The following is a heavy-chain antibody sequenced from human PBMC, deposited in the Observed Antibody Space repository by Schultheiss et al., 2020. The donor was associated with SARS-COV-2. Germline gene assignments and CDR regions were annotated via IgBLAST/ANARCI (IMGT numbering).Heavy chain of an antibody. J-gene: IGHJ4*02. D-gene: IGHD6-19*01. V-gene: IGHV3-23*01. CDR1: GFTFTNYA. Sequence: GGSLRLSCAASGFTFTNYAMTWVRQAPGKGLEWVAVIGGSGGNAYHADSVKGRFTISRDNSRSTLFLQMNSLRAEDTALYYCAKDRDSSGWYYFDYWGQGTLVTVSS. CDR2: IGGSGGNA. CDR3: AKDRDSSGWYYFDY.